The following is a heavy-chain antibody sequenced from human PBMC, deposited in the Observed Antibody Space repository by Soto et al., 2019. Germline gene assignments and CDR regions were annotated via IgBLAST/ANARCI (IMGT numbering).Heavy chain of an antibody. CDR3: ARGRLYYGSGSYYLLY. D-gene: IGHD3-10*01. V-gene: IGHV4-4*02. Sequence: QVQLQESGPGLVKPSGTLSLTCAVSSGSISSSNWWSWVRQPPGQGLAWIGEIYHSGSTNYNPSLKSRVTISVDKFKNQFSLKLSSVTAADTAVYYCARGRLYYGSGSYYLLYWGQGTLVTVSS. CDR2: IYHSGST. J-gene: IGHJ4*02. CDR1: SGSISSSNW.